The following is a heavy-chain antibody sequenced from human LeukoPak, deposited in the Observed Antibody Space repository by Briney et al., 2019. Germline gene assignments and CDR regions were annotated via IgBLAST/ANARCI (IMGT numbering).Heavy chain of an antibody. CDR3: ARVGPYDFWSGYAYGMDV. Sequence: RGSLRLSCAASGFTFSSYSMNWVRQAPGKGLEWVSSISSSSSYIYYADSVKGRFTISRDNAKNSLYLQMNSLRAEDTAVYYCARVGPYDFWSGYAYGMDVWGQGTTVTVPS. CDR2: ISSSSSYI. V-gene: IGHV3-21*01. J-gene: IGHJ6*02. D-gene: IGHD3-3*01. CDR1: GFTFSSYS.